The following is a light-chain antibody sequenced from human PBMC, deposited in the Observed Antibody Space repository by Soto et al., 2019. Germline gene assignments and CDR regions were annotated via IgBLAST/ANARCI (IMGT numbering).Light chain of an antibody. Sequence: EIVVTQSPATLSLSPGERATLSCRASQSVSSYLAWYQQKPGQAPRLLIYDASNRATGIPARFSGSGSGTDFTLTISSLEPEDCAVYYCQQRSNWPPWTFGQGTKVEIK. CDR2: DAS. J-gene: IGKJ1*01. CDR3: QQRSNWPPWT. CDR1: QSVSSY. V-gene: IGKV3-11*01.